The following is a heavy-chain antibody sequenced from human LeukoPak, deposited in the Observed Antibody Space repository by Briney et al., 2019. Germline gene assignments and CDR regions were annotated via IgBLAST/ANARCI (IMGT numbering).Heavy chain of an antibody. CDR3: ARGETYSGRIFDY. CDR1: GDSVSRNIAA. J-gene: IGHJ4*02. D-gene: IGHD1-26*01. V-gene: IGHV6-1*01. CDR2: TYYRSGCYS. Sequence: QTLSLTCAIPGDSVSRNIAASNWTRHSPSRCLVWLGRTYYRSGCYSDFAEYVKTRKTIDPATSKNQCCLQLNSVTPDDTAVYFCARGETYSGRIFDYWGQGTLVTVSS.